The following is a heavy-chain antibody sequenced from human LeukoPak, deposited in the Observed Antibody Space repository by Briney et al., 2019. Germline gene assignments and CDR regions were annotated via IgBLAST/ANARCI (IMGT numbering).Heavy chain of an antibody. J-gene: IGHJ5*02. Sequence: GGSLRLSCAASGFTVSSNYMSWVRQAPGKGLEWVSAISGSGGSTYYADSVKGRFTISRDNSKNTLYLQMNSLRAEDTAVYYCAREDYDYRTIIDPWGQGTLVTVSS. D-gene: IGHD3-16*01. CDR2: ISGSGGST. CDR1: GFTVSSNY. CDR3: AREDYDYRTIIDP. V-gene: IGHV3-23*01.